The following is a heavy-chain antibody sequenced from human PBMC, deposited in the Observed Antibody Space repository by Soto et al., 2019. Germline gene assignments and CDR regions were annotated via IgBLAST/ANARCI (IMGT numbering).Heavy chain of an antibody. CDR1: GFTVSSNY. Sequence: PGGSLRLSCAASGFTVSSNYMSWVRQDPGKGLEWVSVIYSGGSTYYADSVKGRFTISRDNSKNTLYLQMNSLRAEDTAVYYCARESYDFWSGYLSYMDVWGKGTTVTVSS. CDR2: IYSGGST. CDR3: ARESYDFWSGYLSYMDV. D-gene: IGHD3-3*01. J-gene: IGHJ6*03. V-gene: IGHV3-66*01.